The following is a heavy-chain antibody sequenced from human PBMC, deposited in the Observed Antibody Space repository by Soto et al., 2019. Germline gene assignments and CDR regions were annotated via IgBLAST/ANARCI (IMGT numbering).Heavy chain of an antibody. CDR2: IYDDGSDT. Sequence: PGGSLRLSCAASGFTFSNYWMLWVRQAPGKGLILVSRIYDDGSDTRYADSVKGRFTISRDNAKNTLYLQMNNLRAEDTAVYYCVRDPRADCSGRSCYSDAAYWGQGTLVTVSS. CDR1: GFTFSNYW. J-gene: IGHJ4*02. V-gene: IGHV3-74*01. CDR3: VRDPRADCSGRSCYSDAAY. D-gene: IGHD2-15*01.